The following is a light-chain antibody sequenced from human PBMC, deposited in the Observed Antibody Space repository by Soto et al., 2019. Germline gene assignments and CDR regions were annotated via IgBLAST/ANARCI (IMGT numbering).Light chain of an antibody. J-gene: IGLJ3*02. CDR1: SSDVGGYNY. CDR2: EVS. V-gene: IGLV2-14*01. Sequence: QSALTQPASVSGSPGQSITISCIGTSSDVGGYNYVSWYQQHPGKAPKLIIYEVSNRPSGVSNRFSGSKSGNTASLTISGLQAEDEADYYCSSYTSSSTGVFGGGTKLTVL. CDR3: SSYTSSSTGV.